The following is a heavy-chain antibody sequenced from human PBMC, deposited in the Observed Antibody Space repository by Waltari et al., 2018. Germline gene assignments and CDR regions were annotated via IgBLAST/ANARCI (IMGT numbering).Heavy chain of an antibody. CDR3: ASNRDMLT. Sequence: QVQLVQSGAEVKKPGASVKVSCRASGYTFTAYHMHWVRQAPGQGLEWMGRINPNTGGTTYAQKFGGRVTMTRDTAISTAYMELHSLTTEDTAVYFCASNRDMLTWGQGTMVIVSS. CDR1: GYTFTAYH. CDR2: INPNTGGT. D-gene: IGHD3-16*01. J-gene: IGHJ3*01. V-gene: IGHV1-2*06.